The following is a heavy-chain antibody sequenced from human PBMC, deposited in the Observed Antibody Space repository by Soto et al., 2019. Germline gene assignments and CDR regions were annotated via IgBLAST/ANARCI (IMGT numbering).Heavy chain of an antibody. D-gene: IGHD2-15*01. CDR3: ARPIVLGYCSGGSCSSGNWYFDL. Sequence: QLQLQESGPGLVKPSETLSLTCTVSGGSISSSSYYWGWIRQPPGKGLEWIGSIYYSGSTYYNPSLKSRVTISVDTSKNQFSLKLSSVTAADTAVYYCARPIVLGYCSGGSCSSGNWYFDLWGRGTLVTVSS. V-gene: IGHV4-39*01. J-gene: IGHJ2*01. CDR1: GGSISSSSYY. CDR2: IYYSGST.